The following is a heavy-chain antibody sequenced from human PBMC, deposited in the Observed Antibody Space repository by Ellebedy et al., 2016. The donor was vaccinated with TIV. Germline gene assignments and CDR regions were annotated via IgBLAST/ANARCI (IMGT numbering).Heavy chain of an antibody. CDR3: ARKYYFGSSRYYYYGMDV. Sequence: GESLKISCAASGFTFSTYAMSWVRQAPGKGLEWVSVSSGSGGRTYYADSVKGRFTISRDNSKNTLYLQMNRLRAEDTAVYYCARKYYFGSSRYYYYGMDVWGQGTTVTVSS. D-gene: IGHD3-10*01. V-gene: IGHV3-23*01. CDR2: SSGSGGRT. CDR1: GFTFSTYA. J-gene: IGHJ6*02.